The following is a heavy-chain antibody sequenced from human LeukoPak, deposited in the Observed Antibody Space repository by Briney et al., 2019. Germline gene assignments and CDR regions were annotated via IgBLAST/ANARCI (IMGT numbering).Heavy chain of an antibody. CDR3: ARGGSGSYSDY. V-gene: IGHV3-30*04. D-gene: IGHD3-10*01. J-gene: IGHJ4*02. CDR1: GFTFSSYA. CDR2: ISYGGSHK. Sequence: SGRSLRLSCTASGFTFSSYAMHWVRQAPGKGLEGVAVISYGGSHKYFGGSVKGRFTISRDNSKNTLYLQMDSLRDEDTAVYFCARGGSGSYSDYWGQGTLVTVSS.